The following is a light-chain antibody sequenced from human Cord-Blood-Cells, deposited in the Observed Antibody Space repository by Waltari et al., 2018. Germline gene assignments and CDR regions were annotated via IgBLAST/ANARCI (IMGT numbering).Light chain of an antibody. CDR2: LGS. CDR3: MQALQTPRT. CDR1: QSLLHSNGYNY. Sequence: DLVMTQSPLSLPVTPGEPVSISCRSSQSLLHSNGYNYLDWYLQTPGQSPQLVIYLGSNRASGFPDRVSGSGSGTDFTLKISRVEAGDVGVYYCMQALQTPRTFGQGTKVEIK. V-gene: IGKV2-28*01. J-gene: IGKJ1*01.